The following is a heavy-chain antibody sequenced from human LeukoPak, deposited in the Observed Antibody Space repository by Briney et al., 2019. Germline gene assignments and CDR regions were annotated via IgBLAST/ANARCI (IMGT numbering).Heavy chain of an antibody. CDR1: GFPFSSYW. D-gene: IGHD3-10*01. CDR2: IKKDGDDK. V-gene: IGHV3-7*04. J-gene: IGHJ4*02. Sequence: GGSLRLSCAASGFPFSSYWMSWVRQAPGKGLEWVANIKKDGDDKHYVDSVKGRFTVSRDNAKTSLYLQMNNLTAEDTGVYQCARVPGTWNYYGSGSPAYWGQGTLVTVSS. CDR3: ARVPGTWNYYGSGSPAY.